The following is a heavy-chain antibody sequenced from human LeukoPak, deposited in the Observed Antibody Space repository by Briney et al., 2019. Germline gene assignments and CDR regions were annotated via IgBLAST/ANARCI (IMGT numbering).Heavy chain of an antibody. D-gene: IGHD6-13*01. J-gene: IGHJ4*02. CDR2: IRFDGRDK. CDR3: AKDRYSTSSTFTINPFDY. V-gene: IGHV3-30*02. Sequence: GGSLRLSCAASEFTFSSYGMNWVRQAPGKGLEWVAFIRFDGRDKYYADSVKGRFTISGDNSKSTLDLQMNSLRVEDTAVYYCAKDRYSTSSTFTINPFDYWGQGILVTVSS. CDR1: EFTFSSYG.